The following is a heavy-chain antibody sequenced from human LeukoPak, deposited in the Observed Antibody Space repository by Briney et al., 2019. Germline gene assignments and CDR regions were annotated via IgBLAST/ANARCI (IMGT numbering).Heavy chain of an antibody. J-gene: IGHJ4*02. V-gene: IGHV4-4*07. CDR1: GGSISSYY. D-gene: IGHD1-1*01. CDR3: ATNGIY. Sequence: SETLSLTCTVSGGSISSYYWTWIRQPAGKGLEWIGRIYSSGNTNYNSSLKSRVTLSIDTSKNQFSLKLSSVTAADTAVYYCATNGIYWGQGTLVTVSS. CDR2: IYSSGNT.